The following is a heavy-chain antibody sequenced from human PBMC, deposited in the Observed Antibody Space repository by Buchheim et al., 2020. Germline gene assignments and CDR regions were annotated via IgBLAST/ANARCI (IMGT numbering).Heavy chain of an antibody. CDR2: INHSGST. CDR1: GGSFSGYY. J-gene: IGHJ4*02. Sequence: QVQLQQWGAGLLKPSETLSLTCAVYGGSFSGYYWSWIRQPPGKGLEWIGEINHSGSTNYNPSLKSRVTISVDTSKNQFSMKLSSVTAADTAMYYCAGERVDTPFVPGPFHYWGQGAL. CDR3: AGERVDTPFVPGPFHY. V-gene: IGHV4-34*01. D-gene: IGHD5-18*01.